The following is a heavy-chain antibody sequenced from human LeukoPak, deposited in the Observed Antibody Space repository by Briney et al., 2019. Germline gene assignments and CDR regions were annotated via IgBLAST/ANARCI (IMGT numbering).Heavy chain of an antibody. CDR1: GYTFTSYY. CDR2: INPNSGGT. Sequence: ASVKVSCKASGYTFTSYYMHWVRQAPGQGLEWMGWINPNSGGTNYAQKFQGRVTMTRDTSISTAYMELSRLRSDDTTVYYCARGDDYGDLSFDYWGQGTLVTVSS. D-gene: IGHD4-17*01. V-gene: IGHV1-2*02. CDR3: ARGDDYGDLSFDY. J-gene: IGHJ4*02.